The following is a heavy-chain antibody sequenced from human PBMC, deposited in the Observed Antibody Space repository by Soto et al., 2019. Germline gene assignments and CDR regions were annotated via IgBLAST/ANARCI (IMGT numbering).Heavy chain of an antibody. CDR3: AKAGGIHLTPFDP. CDR2: ISHDASDT. Sequence: PGGSLRLSCAASAFTFSSHGMHWVRQAPGKGLEWVAGISHDASDTHYADSVKGRFTISRDNSKNTLYLQMNSLRAEDTAVYYCAKAGGIHLTPFDPWGPGTLVTVSS. V-gene: IGHV3-30*18. J-gene: IGHJ5*02. CDR1: AFTFSSHG. D-gene: IGHD5-18*01.